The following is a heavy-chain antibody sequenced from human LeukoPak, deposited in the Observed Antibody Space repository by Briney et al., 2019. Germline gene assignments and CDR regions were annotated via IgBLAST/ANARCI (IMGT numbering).Heavy chain of an antibody. V-gene: IGHV3-15*01. D-gene: IGHD3-10*01. CDR3: TTVSEFVVRGVYYYYMDV. CDR2: IKSKTDGGTT. Sequence: PGGSLRLSCAASGFTFSNAWMSWVRQAPGKGLEWVGRIKSKTDGGTTDYAAPVKGRFTISRDDSKNTLYLQMNSLKTEDTAVYYCTTVSEFVVRGVYYYYMDVWGKGTTVTISS. J-gene: IGHJ6*03. CDR1: GFTFSNAW.